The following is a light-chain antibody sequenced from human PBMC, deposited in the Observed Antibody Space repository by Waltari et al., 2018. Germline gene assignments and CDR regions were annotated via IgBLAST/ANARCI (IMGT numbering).Light chain of an antibody. CDR1: SPNIGKTY. Sequence: QSVLTQPPSVSAASGQKVTISCSGSSPNIGKTYVSWYQQFPGTAPKRLIYEDDRRPSGISGRFSGSKSGTSATLDIHGLQTGDEADYYCGTWDSSMSVGVLGGGTKVTAL. CDR2: EDD. V-gene: IGLV1-51*01. CDR3: GTWDSSMSVGV. J-gene: IGLJ2*01.